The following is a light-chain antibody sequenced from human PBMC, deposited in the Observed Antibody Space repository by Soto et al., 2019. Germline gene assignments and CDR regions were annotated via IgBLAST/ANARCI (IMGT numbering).Light chain of an antibody. V-gene: IGLV1-44*01. Sequence: QSVLTQPPSASGTPGQRVTISCSGSPSNIGSNTVSWYQQFSGSAPRLIMYGDYRRPSGVPDRFSGSKSGTSASLAISGLQSEDEADYYCATWDVTLNIWVFGGGTKLTVL. CDR3: ATWDVTLNIWV. CDR1: PSNIGSNT. J-gene: IGLJ3*02. CDR2: GDY.